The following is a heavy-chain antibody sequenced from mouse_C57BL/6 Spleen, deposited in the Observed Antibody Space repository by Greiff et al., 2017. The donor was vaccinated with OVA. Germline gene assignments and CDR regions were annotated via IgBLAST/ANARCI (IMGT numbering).Heavy chain of an antibody. CDR3: ARSGASSGYGFAY. J-gene: IGHJ3*01. D-gene: IGHD3-2*02. CDR1: GYAFSSSW. CDR2: IYPGDGDT. V-gene: IGHV1-82*01. Sequence: VQLQESGPELVKPGASVKISCKASGYAFSSSWMNWVKQRPGKGLEWIGRIYPGDGDTNYNGKFKGKATLTADKSSSTAYMQLSSLTSEDSAVYFCARSGASSGYGFAYWGQGTLVTVSA.